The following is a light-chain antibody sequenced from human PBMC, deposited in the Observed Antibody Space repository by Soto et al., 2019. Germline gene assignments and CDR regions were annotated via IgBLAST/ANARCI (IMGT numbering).Light chain of an antibody. J-gene: IGKJ2*01. V-gene: IGKV3-20*01. CDR3: QQYGSSLYT. CDR1: QSVSSSY. CDR2: DAS. Sequence: EIVLTQSPGTLSLSPGERATLSCRASQSVSSSYLAWYQQKPGQAPRLLIYDASSRATGIPDRFSGSGSGTDFTLTISRLEPKDFAVYYCQQYGSSLYTFGQGTKLEIK.